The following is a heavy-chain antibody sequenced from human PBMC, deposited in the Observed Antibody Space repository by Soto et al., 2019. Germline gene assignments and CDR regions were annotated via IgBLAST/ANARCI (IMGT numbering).Heavy chain of an antibody. D-gene: IGHD2-2*01. CDR1: GFSFDDYA. J-gene: IGHJ4*02. Sequence: PGGSLRLSGAASGFSFDDYAMTWVLQATGKGLEWVSAISGSGDNTYYADSMKGRFTISRDNSRNTLYLQLNALSAEDTAVYYCAAADAPAAGTTPHIWGLGALVTVSS. CDR3: AAADAPAAGTTPHI. CDR2: ISGSGDNT. V-gene: IGHV3-23*01.